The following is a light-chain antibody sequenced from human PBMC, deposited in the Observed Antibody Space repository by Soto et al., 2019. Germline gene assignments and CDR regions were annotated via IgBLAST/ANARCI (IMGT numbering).Light chain of an antibody. CDR1: HTISSW. CDR2: DAS. Sequence: DIQMTQSPSTLSASVGDRVTITCRASHTISSWLAWYQQKLGKAPKLLIYDASTLQSGVPSRFSGSGSGTEFTLTISSLQPDDFATYFCQHYYSSSPYSFGQGTKVEIK. J-gene: IGKJ2*03. CDR3: QHYYSSSPYS. V-gene: IGKV1-5*01.